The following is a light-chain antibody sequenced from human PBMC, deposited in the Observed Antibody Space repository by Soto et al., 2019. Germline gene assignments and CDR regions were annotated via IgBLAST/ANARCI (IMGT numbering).Light chain of an antibody. CDR3: SSYTISSTYV. CDR2: EVS. V-gene: IGLV2-14*01. J-gene: IGLJ1*01. Sequence: QSALTQPASVTGSPGQSITISCTGTSSDVGVYNYVSWYQQHPGKAPKLMIYEVSNRPSGVSNRFSGSKSGNTASLTISGLQADDEADYYCSSYTISSTYVFGTGTKVTVL. CDR1: SSDVGVYNY.